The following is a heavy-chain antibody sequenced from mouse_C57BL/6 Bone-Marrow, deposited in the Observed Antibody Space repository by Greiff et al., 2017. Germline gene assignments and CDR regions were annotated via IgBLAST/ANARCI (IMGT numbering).Heavy chain of an antibody. CDR1: GFTFSSYT. J-gene: IGHJ2*01. CDR3: ARPVYGYYFDY. D-gene: IGHD1-1*01. Sequence: EVKLVESGGGLVKPGGSLKLSCAASGFTFSSYTMSWVRQTPEKRLEWVATISGGGGNTYYPDSVKGRFTISRDNAKNTLYLQMSSLGSEDTALYYCARPVYGYYFDYWGQGTTLTVSS. CDR2: ISGGGGNT. V-gene: IGHV5-9*01.